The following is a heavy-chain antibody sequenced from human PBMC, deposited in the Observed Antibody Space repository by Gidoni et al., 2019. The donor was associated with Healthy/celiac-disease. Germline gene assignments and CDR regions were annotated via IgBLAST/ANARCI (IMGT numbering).Heavy chain of an antibody. J-gene: IGHJ6*02. D-gene: IGHD2-2*01. Sequence: QVQLVESGGGVVQPGRSLRLSCAASGFTFSSYGMHWVRQAPGKGLEWVAVISYDGSNKYYADSVKGRFTISRDNSKNTLYLQMNSLRAEDTAVYYCAKVYKDMVVVPAAIWAVYYYYGMDVWGQGTTVTVSS. CDR3: AKVYKDMVVVPAAIWAVYYYYGMDV. V-gene: IGHV3-30*18. CDR2: ISYDGSNK. CDR1: GFTFSSYG.